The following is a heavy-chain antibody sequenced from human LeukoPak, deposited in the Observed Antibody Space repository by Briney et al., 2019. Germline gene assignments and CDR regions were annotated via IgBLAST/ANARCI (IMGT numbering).Heavy chain of an antibody. CDR3: ARLGYCSSTSCEN. V-gene: IGHV4-38-2*01. D-gene: IGHD2-2*03. J-gene: IGHJ4*02. Sequence: PSETLSLPCAVSGYSISSGYYWGWIRQPPGKGLEWIGSIYHSGSTYYNPSLKSRVTISVDTSKNQFSLKLSSVTAADTAVYYCARLGYCSSTSCENWGQGTLVTVSS. CDR2: IYHSGST. CDR1: GYSISSGYY.